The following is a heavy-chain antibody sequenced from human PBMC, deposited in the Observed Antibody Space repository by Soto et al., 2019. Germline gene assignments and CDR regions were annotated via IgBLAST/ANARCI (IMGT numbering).Heavy chain of an antibody. J-gene: IGHJ5*02. CDR2: ISGSGGST. V-gene: IGHV3-23*01. Sequence: GGSLRLSCAASGFTFSSYAMSWVRQAPGKGLEWVSAISGSGGSTYYADSVKGRFTISRDNSKNTLYLQMNSLRAEDTAVYYCAKGATRYDSSGYYKWFDPWGQGTLVTVSS. D-gene: IGHD3-22*01. CDR1: GFTFSSYA. CDR3: AKGATRYDSSGYYKWFDP.